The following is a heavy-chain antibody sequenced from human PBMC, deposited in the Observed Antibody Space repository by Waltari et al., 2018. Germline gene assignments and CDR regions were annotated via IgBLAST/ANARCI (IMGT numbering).Heavy chain of an antibody. J-gene: IGHJ4*02. CDR1: GFSFSRYW. Sequence: EVQLVESGVGLVQSGGCLRLSRGASGFSFSRYWLSWVRQTPGKGLEWVANINYDGSQKYYVDSVKGRFTISRDNAKNSVYLQMNSLRVEDTAVYYCAKSRGFEYWGQGSLITVSS. CDR3: AKSRGFEY. CDR2: INYDGSQK. V-gene: IGHV3-7*01. D-gene: IGHD2-2*01.